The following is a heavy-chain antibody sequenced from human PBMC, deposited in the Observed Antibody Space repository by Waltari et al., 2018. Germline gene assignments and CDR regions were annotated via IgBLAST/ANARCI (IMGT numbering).Heavy chain of an antibody. D-gene: IGHD1-1*01. V-gene: IGHV3-21*01. J-gene: IGHJ3*02. CDR2: ISSSSSYI. Sequence: EVQLVESGGGLVKPGGSLRLSSAASGFTFSSYSMNWVRQAPGKGLEWVSSISSSSSYIYYADSVKGRFTISRDNAKNSLYLQMNSLRAEDTAVYYCARFGTDDAFDIWGQGTMVTVSS. CDR3: ARFGTDDAFDI. CDR1: GFTFSSYS.